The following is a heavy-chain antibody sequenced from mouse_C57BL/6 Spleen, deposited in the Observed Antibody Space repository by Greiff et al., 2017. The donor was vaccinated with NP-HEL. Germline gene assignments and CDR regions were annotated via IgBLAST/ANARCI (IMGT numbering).Heavy chain of an antibody. V-gene: IGHV1-53*01. CDR1: GYTFTSYW. CDR2: INPSNGGT. Sequence: VQLQQPGTELVKPGASVKLSCKASGYTFTSYWMHWVKQRPGQGLEWIGNINPSNGGTNYNEKFKSKATLTVDKSSSTAYMQLRSLTSEDSAVYYCAREGPYYYYALDYWGQGTTLTVSS. CDR3: AREGPYYYYALDY. D-gene: IGHD1-1*01. J-gene: IGHJ2*01.